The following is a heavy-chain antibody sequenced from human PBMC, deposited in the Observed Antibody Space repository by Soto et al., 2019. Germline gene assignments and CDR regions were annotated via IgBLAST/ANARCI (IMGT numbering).Heavy chain of an antibody. D-gene: IGHD2-21*02. CDR2: ISASNGNT. J-gene: IGHJ4*02. CDR3: AREPCSADDCYLDH. Sequence: QVQLVQSGAEVKKPGASVRVSCKASGYNFTNYGISWVRQAPGQGLEWMAWISASNGNTNFAQKFLGRVTVTTDRSPTTAYMEMRRLKSGDTAVYYCAREPCSADDCYLDHWGQGTLVTVSS. CDR1: GYNFTNYG. V-gene: IGHV1-18*04.